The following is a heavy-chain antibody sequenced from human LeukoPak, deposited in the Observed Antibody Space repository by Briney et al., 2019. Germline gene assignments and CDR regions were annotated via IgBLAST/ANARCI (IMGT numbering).Heavy chain of an antibody. CDR3: AREYVYSSSCVDY. V-gene: IGHV1-2*02. D-gene: IGHD6-13*01. Sequence: ASVKVSCKASGYTFTDHYMHWVRQAPGQGLEWVGWINPKTGVTNYAQKFQGRVTMTRDTSISTAYMELSRLRSDDTAVYYCAREYVYSSSCVDYWGQGTLVTVSS. J-gene: IGHJ4*02. CDR1: GYTFTDHY. CDR2: INPKTGVT.